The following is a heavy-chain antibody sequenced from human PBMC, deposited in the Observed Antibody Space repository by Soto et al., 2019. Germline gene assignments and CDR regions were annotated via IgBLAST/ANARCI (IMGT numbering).Heavy chain of an antibody. Sequence: PSETLSLTCTVSGGSMRSYYWSWIRQPPGKGLEWIGYIYYSGVTNYNPPPASRVTMSVDKSKNQFLLKLHSVNAGDTAGYYCARGYDYGDYWGQGTLVTVSS. CDR2: IYYSGVT. CDR1: GGSMRSYY. J-gene: IGHJ4*02. V-gene: IGHV4-59*01. D-gene: IGHD2-2*01. CDR3: ARGYDYGDY.